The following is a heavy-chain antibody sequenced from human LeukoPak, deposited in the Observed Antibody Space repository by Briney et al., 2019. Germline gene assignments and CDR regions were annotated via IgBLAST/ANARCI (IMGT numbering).Heavy chain of an antibody. CDR3: ARQEWLVFDY. J-gene: IGHJ4*02. CDR2: IYYSGST. D-gene: IGHD6-19*01. CDR1: GGSISSSSYY. V-gene: IGHV4-39*01. Sequence: PSETLSLTCTVSGGSISSSSYYWGWIRQPPGKGLEWIGSIYYSGSTYYNPSLKSRVTISVDTSKNQFSLKLSSVTAADTAVYYCARQEWLVFDYWGQGTLVTVSS.